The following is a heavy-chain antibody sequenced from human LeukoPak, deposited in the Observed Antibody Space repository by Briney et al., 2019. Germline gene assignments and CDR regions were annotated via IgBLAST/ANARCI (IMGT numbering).Heavy chain of an antibody. D-gene: IGHD3-10*01. CDR2: IYYSGST. CDR3: ARTPYYGSAIDAFDI. CDR1: GDSISSYY. Sequence: SETLSLTCTVSGDSISSYYWSWIRQPPGKGLKWIGSIYYSGSTYYNPSLKSRVTISVDTSKNQFSLKLSSVTAADTAVYYCARTPYYGSAIDAFDIWGQGTMVTVSS. J-gene: IGHJ3*02. V-gene: IGHV4-39*07.